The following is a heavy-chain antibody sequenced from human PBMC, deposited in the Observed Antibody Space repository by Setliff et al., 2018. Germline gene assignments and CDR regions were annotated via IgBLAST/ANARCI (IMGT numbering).Heavy chain of an antibody. CDR1: GYTLTELS. CDR3: ARLQATFGVFKDGDWFDP. Sequence: ASVKVSCKVSGYTLTELSMHWVRQAPGKGLEWMGGFDPEDGETIYAQKFQDRLTITRDTSATTGYMELSSLRSEDTAVYYCARLQATFGVFKDGDWFDPWGQGTLVTVSS. D-gene: IGHD3-3*01. J-gene: IGHJ5*02. CDR2: FDPEDGET. V-gene: IGHV1-24*01.